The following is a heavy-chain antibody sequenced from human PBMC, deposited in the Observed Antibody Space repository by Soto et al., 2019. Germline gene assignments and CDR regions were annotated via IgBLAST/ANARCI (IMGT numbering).Heavy chain of an antibody. D-gene: IGHD1-26*01. Sequence: SVTLCVTYTVSCGYIRGFDGSWIRQPPGKGLEWIGDIYYSGGTKYDPALRGRVTISVDTSNNQFSLRLTSVTVADTAVDYCARHVSKWGWEHWGHGAPVTVTS. CDR1: CGYIRGFD. CDR2: IYYSGGT. V-gene: IGHV4-59*08. CDR3: ARHVSKWGWEH. J-gene: IGHJ4*01.